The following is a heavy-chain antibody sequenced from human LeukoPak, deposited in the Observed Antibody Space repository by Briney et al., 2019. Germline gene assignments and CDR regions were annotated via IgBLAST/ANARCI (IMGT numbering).Heavy chain of an antibody. D-gene: IGHD2-2*01. CDR3: ARVDCSSTSCYLDY. J-gene: IGHJ4*02. CDR1: GYSFTGYY. CDR2: INPNSGGA. Sequence: ASVKVSCKASGYSFTGYYMHWVRQAPGQGLEWMVWINPNSGGANYAQKFRGRVTMTRDTSISTAYMELSRLRTDDTAVYYCARVDCSSTSCYLDYWGQGTLVTVSS. V-gene: IGHV1-2*02.